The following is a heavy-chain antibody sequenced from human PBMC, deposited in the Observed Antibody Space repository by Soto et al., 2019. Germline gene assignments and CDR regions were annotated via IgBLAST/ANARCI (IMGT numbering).Heavy chain of an antibody. D-gene: IGHD3-10*01. J-gene: IGHJ5*01. CDR2: INHSGNN. CDR1: GGSFSTYY. Sequence: SETLSPTCVVSGGSFSTYYYNWIRLSPGKGLEWIGEINHSGNNNYSPSLKSRVTMSLDTSKNQFSLKLTSVTAADTAVYYCARDTKYYGSGSPFDSWGQGTLVTSPQ. V-gene: IGHV4-34*01. CDR3: ARDTKYYGSGSPFDS.